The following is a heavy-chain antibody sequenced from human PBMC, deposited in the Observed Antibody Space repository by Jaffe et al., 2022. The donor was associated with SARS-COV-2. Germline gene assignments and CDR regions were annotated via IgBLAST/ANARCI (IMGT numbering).Heavy chain of an antibody. CDR2: ISSSGGNT. Sequence: EVQLLESGGGLVQPGGSLRLSCAASGFDFSDYAMSWVRQAPGKGLEWVSAISSSGGNTYYADSVKGRFTLSRDNSKNTLYVEMNSLRAEDTAKYYCVSEVGIGALAWGQGTLVSVSS. J-gene: IGHJ5*02. CDR1: GFDFSDYA. CDR3: VSEVGIGALA. D-gene: IGHD2-21*01. V-gene: IGHV3-23*01.